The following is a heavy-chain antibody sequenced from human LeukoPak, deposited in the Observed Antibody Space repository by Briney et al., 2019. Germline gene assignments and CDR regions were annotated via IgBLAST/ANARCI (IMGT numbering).Heavy chain of an antibody. CDR3: TTEMTYSYGSSGMDV. J-gene: IGHJ6*02. Sequence: PGGSLRLFCAASGFTFSNAWMSWVRQAPGKGLEWVGRIKSKTDGGTTDYAAPVKGRFTNSRDDSKNTLYLQMNSLKTEDTAVYYCTTEMTYSYGSSGMDVWGQGTTVTVSS. V-gene: IGHV3-15*01. CDR2: IKSKTDGGTT. D-gene: IGHD5-18*01. CDR1: GFTFSNAW.